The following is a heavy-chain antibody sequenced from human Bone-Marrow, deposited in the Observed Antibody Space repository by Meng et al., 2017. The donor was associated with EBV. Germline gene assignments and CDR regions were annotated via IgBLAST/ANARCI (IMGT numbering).Heavy chain of an antibody. CDR1: GGSISSSSYY. V-gene: IGHV4-39*07. CDR3: ARVVAAIDY. Sequence: QPPLPESGPGLLNPSETLSLTCPGYGGSISSSSYYWGWIRQPPGKGLEWIGSIYYSGRPYYNPSLKSRVTISVDTSKNQFSLKLSSVTAADTAVYYCARVVAAIDYWGQGTLVTVSS. D-gene: IGHD2-15*01. CDR2: IYYSGRP. J-gene: IGHJ4*02.